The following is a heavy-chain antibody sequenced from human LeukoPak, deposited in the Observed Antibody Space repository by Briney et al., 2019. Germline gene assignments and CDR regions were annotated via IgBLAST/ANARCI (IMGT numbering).Heavy chain of an antibody. J-gene: IGHJ6*02. CDR1: GGSFSGYY. V-gene: IGHV4-34*01. D-gene: IGHD3-22*01. CDR3: ASTYYYDSSGWRGYYYYGMDV. CDR2: INHSGST. Sequence: SETLSLTCAVYGGSFSGYYWSWIRQPPGKGLEWIGEINHSGSTNYNPSLKSRVTISVDTSKNQFSLKLSSVTAADTAVYYCASTYYYDSSGWRGYYYYGMDVWGQGTTVTVSS.